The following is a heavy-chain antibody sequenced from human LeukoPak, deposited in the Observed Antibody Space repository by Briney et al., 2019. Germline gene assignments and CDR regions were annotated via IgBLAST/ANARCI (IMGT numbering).Heavy chain of an antibody. CDR3: AKDMTGPRDI. Sequence: GGSLRLSCAASRFTFSNYFWMHWVRQAPGKGLVWVSRINTDGSIGTYADSVKGRFTISRDNAKNTLYLQMNSLRVEDTAVYYCAKDMTGPRDIWGQGTMVTVSS. J-gene: IGHJ3*02. CDR1: RFTFSNYFW. CDR2: INTDGSIG. V-gene: IGHV3-74*01. D-gene: IGHD3-10*01.